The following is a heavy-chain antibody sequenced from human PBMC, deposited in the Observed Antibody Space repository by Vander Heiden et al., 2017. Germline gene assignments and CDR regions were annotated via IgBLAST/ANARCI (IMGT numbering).Heavy chain of an antibody. CDR1: GFTFDDYA. CDR3: AKDLNYDFRVGFDY. D-gene: IGHD3-3*01. V-gene: IGHV3-9*01. J-gene: IGHJ4*02. Sequence: EVQLVESRGGLVQPGRSLRLSCAASGFTFDDYAMHWVRQAPGKGLEWVSGISWNGGSVGYADSVKGRFTISRDNAKKFLYLQMNSLRSEDTALYYCAKDLNYDFRVGFDYWGRGTLVTVSS. CDR2: ISWNGGSV.